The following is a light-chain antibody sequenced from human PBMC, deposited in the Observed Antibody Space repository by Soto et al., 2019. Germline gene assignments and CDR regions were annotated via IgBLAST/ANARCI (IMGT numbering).Light chain of an antibody. Sequence: QSALTQPASVSGSPGQSITISCTGTSSDVGGYKYVSWYQQHPGKAPKLMIYEVSNRPSGVSNRFSGSKSGNTASLTISGLQAEDEADYYCSSYTSNSTYVFGTGTQLTVL. CDR1: SSDVGGYKY. CDR3: SSYTSNSTYV. V-gene: IGLV2-14*01. CDR2: EVS. J-gene: IGLJ1*01.